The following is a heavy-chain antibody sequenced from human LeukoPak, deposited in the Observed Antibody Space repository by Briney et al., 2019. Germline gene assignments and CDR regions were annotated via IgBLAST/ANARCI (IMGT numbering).Heavy chain of an antibody. CDR1: GFPFSSST. D-gene: IGHD3-10*02. CDR3: AELGITMIGGV. CDR2: IRSGSGYR. Sequence: GGSLRLSCAASGFPFSSSTMSWVRQAPGKGLECVSSIRSGSGYRYYADSVKGRFTISRDNAKNSLYLQMNSLRAEDTAVYYCAELGITMIGGVWGKGTTVTISS. J-gene: IGHJ6*04. V-gene: IGHV3-21*01.